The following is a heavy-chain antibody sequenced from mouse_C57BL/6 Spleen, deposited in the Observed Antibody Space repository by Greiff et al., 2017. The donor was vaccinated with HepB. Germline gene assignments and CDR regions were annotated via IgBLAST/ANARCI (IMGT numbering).Heavy chain of an antibody. J-gene: IGHJ3*01. CDR1: GYTFTSYW. V-gene: IGHV1-55*01. CDR3: ARMGTTVVAPFAY. D-gene: IGHD1-1*01. Sequence: QVQLQQPGAELVKPGASVKMSCKASGYTFTSYWITWVKQRPGQGLEWIGDIYPGSGSTNYNEKFKSKATLTVYTSSSTAYMQLSSLTSEDSAVYYCARMGTTVVAPFAYWGQGTLVTVSA. CDR2: IYPGSGST.